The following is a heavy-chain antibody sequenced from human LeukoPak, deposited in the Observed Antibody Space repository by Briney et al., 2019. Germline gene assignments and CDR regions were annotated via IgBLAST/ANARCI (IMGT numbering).Heavy chain of an antibody. J-gene: IGHJ4*02. Sequence: GGSLRLSCGASGFTFSNYALSWVRQAPGKGLEWVSAISYSGSSTYYSDSVKGRFSISRDNSKSTLYLQMNSLRAEDAAVYYCARQWSFFDYWGQGTLVTVSS. CDR2: ISYSGSST. CDR1: GFTFSNYA. V-gene: IGHV3-23*01. D-gene: IGHD2-15*01. CDR3: ARQWSFFDY.